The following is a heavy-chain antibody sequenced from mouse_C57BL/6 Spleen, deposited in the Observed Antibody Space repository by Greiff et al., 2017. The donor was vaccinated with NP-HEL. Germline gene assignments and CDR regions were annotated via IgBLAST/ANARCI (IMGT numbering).Heavy chain of an antibody. V-gene: IGHV6-3*01. CDR2: IRLKSDNYAT. D-gene: IGHD2-1*01. Sequence: EVKLVESGGGLVQPGGSMKLSCVASGFTFSNYWMNWVRQSPEKGLEWVAQIRLKSDNYATHYAESVKGRFTISRDDSKSSVYLQMNNLRAEDTGIYYCTGLYGNYPSYWYFDVWGTGTTVTVSS. CDR3: TGLYGNYPSYWYFDV. CDR1: GFTFSNYW. J-gene: IGHJ1*03.